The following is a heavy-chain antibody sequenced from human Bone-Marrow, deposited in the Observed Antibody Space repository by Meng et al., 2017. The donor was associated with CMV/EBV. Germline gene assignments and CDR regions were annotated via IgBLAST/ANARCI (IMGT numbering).Heavy chain of an antibody. CDR1: GYTFTNYG. V-gene: IGHV1-18*01. D-gene: IGHD3-3*01. CDR2: ISAYNGNT. J-gene: IGHJ6*02. CDR3: ARDLVRFLEWLPRSVGSFYYYYGMDV. Sequence: ASVKVSCKASGYTFTNYGIGWVRQAPGQGLEWMGWISAYNGNTNYAQKLQGRVTMTTDTSTSTAYMELRSLRSDDTAVYYCARDLVRFLEWLPRSVGSFYYYYGMDVWGQGTTVSVSS.